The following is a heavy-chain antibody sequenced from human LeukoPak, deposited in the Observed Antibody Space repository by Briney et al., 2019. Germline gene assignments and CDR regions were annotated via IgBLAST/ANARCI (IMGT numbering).Heavy chain of an antibody. CDR2: IIPIFGTA. Sequence: RASVKVSCKASGGTFSSYAISWVRQAPGQGLEWMGGIIPIFGTANYAQKFQGRVTITTDESTSTAYMELSSLRSEDMAVYYCARVRYSSSSNYYYYMDVWGKGTTVTVSS. V-gene: IGHV1-69*05. D-gene: IGHD6-6*01. CDR3: ARVRYSSSSNYYYYMDV. CDR1: GGTFSSYA. J-gene: IGHJ6*03.